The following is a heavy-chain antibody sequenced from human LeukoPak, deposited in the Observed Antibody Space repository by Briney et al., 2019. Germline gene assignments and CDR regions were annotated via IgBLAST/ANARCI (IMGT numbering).Heavy chain of an antibody. CDR3: ARARPALLATAYDY. Sequence: SETLSLTCAVSGGSISSSNWWSWVRQPPGKGLEWIGEIYHSGNTNYNPSLKSRVTISVDKSKNQFSLKLSSVTAADTAVYYCARARPALLATAYDYWGQGTLVTVSS. J-gene: IGHJ4*02. CDR2: IYHSGNT. CDR1: GGSISSSNW. D-gene: IGHD6-13*01. V-gene: IGHV4-4*02.